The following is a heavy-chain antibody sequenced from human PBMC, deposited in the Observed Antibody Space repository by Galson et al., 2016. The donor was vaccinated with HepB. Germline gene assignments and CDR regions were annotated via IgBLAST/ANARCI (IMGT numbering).Heavy chain of an antibody. CDR1: GFIFSNYA. J-gene: IGHJ6*02. Sequence: SLRLSCAASGFIFSNYAMHWVRQGPGKGLQWMAIISYDGTKKYYADSVKGRFTISRDNSKNTLYVQINSLRPEDTAVYYCGRHGSPEGGQHNGMDVWGQGTTVSVSS. D-gene: IGHD3-10*01. CDR3: GRHGSPEGGQHNGMDV. V-gene: IGHV3-30*04. CDR2: ISYDGTKK.